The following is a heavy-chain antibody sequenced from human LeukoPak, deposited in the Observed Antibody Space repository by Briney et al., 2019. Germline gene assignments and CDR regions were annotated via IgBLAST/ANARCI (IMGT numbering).Heavy chain of an antibody. CDR2: MSGSGGST. CDR3: AKAALRGPGSYYINYGMDV. Sequence: PGGSLRLSCAASGFTFGSYAMSWARQAPGKGLEWVSAMSGSGGSTYYGDSVKGRFTISRDNSKNTLYLQMNSLRADDTAVYYCAKAALRGPGSYYINYGMDVWGQGTTVTVSS. V-gene: IGHV3-23*01. CDR1: GFTFGSYA. D-gene: IGHD3-10*01. J-gene: IGHJ6*02.